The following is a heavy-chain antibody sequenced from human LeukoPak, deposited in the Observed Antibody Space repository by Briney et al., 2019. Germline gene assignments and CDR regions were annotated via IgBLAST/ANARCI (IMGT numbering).Heavy chain of an antibody. Sequence: ASVKVSCKASGYTFTDYYMHWVRQAPGQGPEWMGWMNPNSGNTGYAQKFQGRVTMTRDTSTSTVYMELSSLRSEDTAVYYCARGIWTGTPSAFDYWGQGTLVTVSS. J-gene: IGHJ4*02. CDR3: ARGIWTGTPSAFDY. D-gene: IGHD3/OR15-3a*01. CDR1: GYTFTDYY. V-gene: IGHV1-8*02. CDR2: MNPNSGNT.